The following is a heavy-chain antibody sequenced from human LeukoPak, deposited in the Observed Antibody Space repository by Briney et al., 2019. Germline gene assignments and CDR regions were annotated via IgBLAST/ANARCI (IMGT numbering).Heavy chain of an antibody. Sequence: SETLSLTCAVYSGSFTGYFWSWIRQPPGKGLEWIGEINHSGSTNYSPSLKSRVTISVDTSKNQFSLKLTSVAAADTAVYYCARYRSYCTSTTCYRDWFDPWGQGTLVTVSS. CDR2: INHSGST. CDR3: ARYRSYCTSTTCYRDWFDP. V-gene: IGHV4-34*01. D-gene: IGHD2-2*01. J-gene: IGHJ5*02. CDR1: SGSFTGYF.